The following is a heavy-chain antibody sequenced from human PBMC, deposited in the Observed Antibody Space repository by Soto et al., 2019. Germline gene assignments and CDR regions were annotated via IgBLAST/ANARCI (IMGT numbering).Heavy chain of an antibody. CDR2: ISYDGSNK. D-gene: IGHD3-10*01. CDR1: GFTFSSYA. Sequence: QVQLVESGGGVVQPGRSLRLSCAASGFTFSSYAMHWVRQAPGKGLEWVAVISYDGSNKYYADSVKGRFTISRDNSKNTLYLQMNSLRAEDKAVYYCESRHYGSHQGFDYWGQGTLVTVSS. CDR3: ESRHYGSHQGFDY. J-gene: IGHJ4*02. V-gene: IGHV3-30-3*01.